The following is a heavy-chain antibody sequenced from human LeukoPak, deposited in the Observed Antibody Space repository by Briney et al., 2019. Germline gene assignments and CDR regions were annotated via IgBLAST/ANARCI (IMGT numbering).Heavy chain of an antibody. CDR3: ARLSWLYYGSGSYFHYYYMDV. V-gene: IGHV4-4*02. Sequence: SETLSLTCAVSTGSISSSNWWSWVRQPPGKGLEWIGEIYLNGITNYNPSLKSRVTISVDKSKNQFSLKLSSVTAADTAVYYCARLSWLYYGSGSYFHYYYMDVWGKGTTVTVSS. CDR2: IYLNGIT. CDR1: TGSISSSNW. D-gene: IGHD3-10*01. J-gene: IGHJ6*03.